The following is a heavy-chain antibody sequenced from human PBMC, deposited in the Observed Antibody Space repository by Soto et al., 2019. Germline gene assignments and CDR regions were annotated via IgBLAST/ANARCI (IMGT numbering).Heavy chain of an antibody. CDR3: ARGLGYYDSSGYYFDY. D-gene: IGHD3-22*01. J-gene: IGHJ4*02. CDR1: SPSISIYE. CDR2: IYYSAST. Sequence: SDTLSLTCTDSSPSISIYEWRWIRQRTGKGLEWIGYIYYSASTNYNPSLKSRVTISVDTSKNQFSLKLSSVTAADTAVYYCARGLGYYDSSGYYFDYWGQGTLVTVS. V-gene: IGHV4-59*01.